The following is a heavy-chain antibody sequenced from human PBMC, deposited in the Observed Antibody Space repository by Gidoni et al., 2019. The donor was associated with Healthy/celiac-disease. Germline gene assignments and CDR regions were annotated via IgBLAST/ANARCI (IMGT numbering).Heavy chain of an antibody. D-gene: IGHD3-10*01. CDR1: GFTCSSYG. J-gene: IGHJ4*02. V-gene: IGHV3-30*18. CDR2: ISYDGSNK. CDR3: AKESAPHYYGSGRFDY. Sequence: QVQLVESGGGVVQPGRSLRLSCAASGFTCSSYGMHWVRQAPGKGLEWVAVISYDGSNKYYADSVKGRFTISRDNSKNTLYLQMNSLRAEDTAVYYCAKESAPHYYGSGRFDYWGQGTLVTVSS.